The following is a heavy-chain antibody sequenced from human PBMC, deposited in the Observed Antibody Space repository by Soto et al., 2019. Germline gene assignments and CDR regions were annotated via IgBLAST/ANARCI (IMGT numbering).Heavy chain of an antibody. CDR3: AKVGIEAAGTDYYYYGMDV. CDR2: ISYDGSNK. Sequence: QVQLVESGGGVVQPGRSLRLSCAASGFTFSSYGMHWVRQAPGKGLEWVAVISYDGSNKYYADSVKGQFTISRDNSKNTLYVQRNSLRAEDTAVYYCAKVGIEAAGTDYYYYGMDVLGQGTTVTVSS. J-gene: IGHJ6*02. V-gene: IGHV3-30*18. D-gene: IGHD6-13*01. CDR1: GFTFSSYG.